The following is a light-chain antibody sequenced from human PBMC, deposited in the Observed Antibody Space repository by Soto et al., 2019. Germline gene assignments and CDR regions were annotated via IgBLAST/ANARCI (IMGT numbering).Light chain of an antibody. Sequence: QSALTQPPSASGSPGQSVTISFTGTSSDVGGYNYVSWYQQHPGKAPKLMIYEVSKRPSGVPDRFSGSKSRNTASLTVSGLQAEDEADYYCSSYAGSNKSVVFGGGTKLTVL. J-gene: IGLJ2*01. CDR3: SSYAGSNKSVV. CDR1: SSDVGGYNY. CDR2: EVS. V-gene: IGLV2-8*01.